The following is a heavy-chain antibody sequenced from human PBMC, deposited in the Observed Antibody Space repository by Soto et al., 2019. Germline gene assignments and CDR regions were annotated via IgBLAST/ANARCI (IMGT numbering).Heavy chain of an antibody. CDR1: GDSVSSKSAA. CDR2: TYYRSKWYN. J-gene: IGHJ3*01. CDR3: ARVPNPFRLKIGYEDAFVF. Sequence: SQTLSLTCAISGDSVSSKSAAWNWIRQSPSRGLEWLGRTYYRSKWYNDYAVSVKSRITINPDTSKNQFSLQLNSATPEDTAVYYCARVPNPFRLKIGYEDAFVFWGQGTMVTVSS. V-gene: IGHV6-1*01. D-gene: IGHD5-12*01.